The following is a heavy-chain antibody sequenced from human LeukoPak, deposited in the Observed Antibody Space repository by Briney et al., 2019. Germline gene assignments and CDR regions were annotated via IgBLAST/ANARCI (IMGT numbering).Heavy chain of an antibody. J-gene: IGHJ4*02. Sequence: GGSLRLSCAASGFTFSSYAMHWVRQAPGKGLEYVSAISSNGGSTYYANSVKGRFTISRDNSENTLYLQMGSLRAEDMAVYYCARLAYYDFWSGYPIDYWGQGTLVTVSS. CDR2: ISSNGGST. CDR1: GFTFSSYA. CDR3: ARLAYYDFWSGYPIDY. D-gene: IGHD3-3*01. V-gene: IGHV3-64*01.